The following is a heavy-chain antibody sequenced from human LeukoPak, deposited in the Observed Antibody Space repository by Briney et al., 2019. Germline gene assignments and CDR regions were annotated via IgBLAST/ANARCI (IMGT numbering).Heavy chain of an antibody. Sequence: SVKVSCKASGGTFISYAISWVRQAPGQGLEWMGRIIPIFGTANYAQKFQGRVTITTDESMSTAYMELSSLRSEDTAVYYCARPDYYDSSGYYPDAFDIWGQGTMVTVSS. CDR1: GGTFISYA. CDR3: ARPDYYDSSGYYPDAFDI. D-gene: IGHD3-22*01. CDR2: IIPIFGTA. J-gene: IGHJ3*02. V-gene: IGHV1-69*05.